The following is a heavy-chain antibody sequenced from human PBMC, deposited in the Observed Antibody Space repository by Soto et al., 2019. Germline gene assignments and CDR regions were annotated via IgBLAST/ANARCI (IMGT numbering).Heavy chain of an antibody. Sequence: GGSLRLSCAASGFTFSSYWMSWVRQAPGKGLEWVANIKQDGSEKYYVDSVKGRFTISRDNAKNSLYLQMNSLRAEDTAVYYCALTTVTTGGGDYYYYGMDVWGQGTTVTVSS. J-gene: IGHJ6*02. CDR1: GFTFSSYW. CDR2: IKQDGSEK. V-gene: IGHV3-7*05. D-gene: IGHD4-17*01. CDR3: ALTTVTTGGGDYYYYGMDV.